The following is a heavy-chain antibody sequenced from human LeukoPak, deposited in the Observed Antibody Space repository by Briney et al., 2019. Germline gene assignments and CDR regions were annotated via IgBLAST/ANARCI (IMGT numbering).Heavy chain of an antibody. J-gene: IGHJ4*02. V-gene: IGHV4-34*01. D-gene: IGHD3-22*01. CDR2: INHSGST. Sequence: SETLSLTCAVYGGSFCGYYWSWIRQPPGKGLEWIGEINHSGSTNYNPSLKSRVTISVDTSKNQFSLKLSSVTAADTAVYYCARYRGSSGYLGVQSLYYFDYWGQGTLVTVSS. CDR1: GGSFCGYY. CDR3: ARYRGSSGYLGVQSLYYFDY.